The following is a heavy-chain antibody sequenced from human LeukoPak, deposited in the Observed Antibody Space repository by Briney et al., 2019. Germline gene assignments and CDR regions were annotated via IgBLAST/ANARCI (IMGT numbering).Heavy chain of an antibody. J-gene: IGHJ4*02. CDR2: INPNSGGT. CDR1: GYTFTGYY. V-gene: IGHV1-2*02. Sequence: ASVKVSCKASGYTFTGYYMHWVRQAPGQGLEWMGWINPNSGGTNYAQKFQGRVTMTRDTSISTAYMELSRLRSDDTAVYYCARGAQWYNWNYNPVGYWGQGTLVTVSS. D-gene: IGHD1-7*01. CDR3: ARGAQWYNWNYNPVGY.